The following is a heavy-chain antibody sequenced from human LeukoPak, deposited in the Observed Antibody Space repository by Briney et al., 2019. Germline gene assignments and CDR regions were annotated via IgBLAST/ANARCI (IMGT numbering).Heavy chain of an antibody. CDR2: ISYDGSNK. D-gene: IGHD3-10*01. V-gene: IGHV3-30-3*01. Sequence: GRSLRLSCAASGFTFSSYAMHWVRQAPGKGLEWVAVISYDGSNKYYADSVKGRFTISRDNSKNTLYLQMNSLRAEDTAVYYCARDYVFGGGQGTLVTVSS. CDR3: ARDYVFG. J-gene: IGHJ4*02. CDR1: GFTFSSYA.